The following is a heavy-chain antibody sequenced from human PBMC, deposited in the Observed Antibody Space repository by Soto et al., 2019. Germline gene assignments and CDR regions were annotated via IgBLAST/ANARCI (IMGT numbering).Heavy chain of an antibody. CDR3: AKDLVMYSSGWYYFDY. D-gene: IGHD6-19*01. Sequence: GGSLRLSCAASGFTFSSYGMHWVRQAPGKGLEWVAVISYDGSNKYYADSVKGRFTISRDNSKNTLYLQMNSLRAEDTAVYYCAKDLVMYSSGWYYFDYWGQGTLVTVSS. CDR1: GFTFSSYG. J-gene: IGHJ4*02. V-gene: IGHV3-30*18. CDR2: ISYDGSNK.